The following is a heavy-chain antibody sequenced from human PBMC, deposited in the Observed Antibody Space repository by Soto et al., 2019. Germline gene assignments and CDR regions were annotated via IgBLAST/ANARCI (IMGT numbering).Heavy chain of an antibody. CDR3: ARKGAAASYAHYYMDV. Sequence: SVTLSLTCAVSGGSISGGDYSWSWIRQPPGKGLEWIGYIFQSGNTYYSPSLERRVTISLDTSRNRFSLNLTSATAADTAVYYCARKGAAASYAHYYMDVWGRGTAVTVSS. CDR2: IFQSGNT. J-gene: IGHJ6*03. V-gene: IGHV4-30-2*02. D-gene: IGHD6-13*01. CDR1: GGSISGGDYS.